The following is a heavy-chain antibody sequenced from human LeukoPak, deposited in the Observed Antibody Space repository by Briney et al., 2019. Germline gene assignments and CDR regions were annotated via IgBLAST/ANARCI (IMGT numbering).Heavy chain of an antibody. CDR1: GGSFSGYY. V-gene: IGHV4-34*01. D-gene: IGHD1-26*01. Sequence: SETLSLTCAVYGGSFSGYYWSWIRQPPGKGLEWIGEINHSGSTNYNPSLKSRVTISVDTSKNQFSLNLNSVTAADTAVYYCARLRSPGDFDYWGQGTLVTVSS. J-gene: IGHJ4*02. CDR2: INHSGST. CDR3: ARLRSPGDFDY.